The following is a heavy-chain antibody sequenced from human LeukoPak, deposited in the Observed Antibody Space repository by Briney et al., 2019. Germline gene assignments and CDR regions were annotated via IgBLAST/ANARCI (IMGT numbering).Heavy chain of an antibody. D-gene: IGHD6-19*01. CDR2: IYYGGST. V-gene: IGHV4-39*01. CDR3: ARHGWYSSSIFSYFQH. Sequence: SETLSLTCTVSGDSISSSSYYWGWIRQSPGKGLEWIGSIYYGGSTNYNPSLKSRVTISVDTSKNQFSLKLSSVTAADTAVYYCARHGWYSSSIFSYFQHWGQGTLVTVSS. J-gene: IGHJ1*01. CDR1: GDSISSSSYY.